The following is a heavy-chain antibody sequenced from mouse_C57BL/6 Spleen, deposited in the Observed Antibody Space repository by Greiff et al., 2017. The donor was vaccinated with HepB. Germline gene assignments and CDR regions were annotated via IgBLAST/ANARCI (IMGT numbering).Heavy chain of an antibody. CDR2: ISSGSSTI. CDR3: ARGDYYGSSFYY. D-gene: IGHD1-1*01. J-gene: IGHJ2*01. CDR1: GFTFSDYG. V-gene: IGHV5-17*01. Sequence: EVKLVESGGGLVKPGGSLKLSCAASGFTFSDYGMHWVRQAPEKGLEWVAYISSGSSTIYYADTVKGRFTISRDNAKNTLFLQMTSLRSEDTAMYYCARGDYYGSSFYYWGQGTTLTVSS.